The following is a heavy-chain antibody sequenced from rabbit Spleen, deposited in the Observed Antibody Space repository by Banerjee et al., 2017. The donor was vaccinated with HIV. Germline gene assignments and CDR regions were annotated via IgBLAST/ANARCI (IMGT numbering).Heavy chain of an antibody. V-gene: IGHV1S45*01. CDR3: AKGNYYIGAKVYAFNL. D-gene: IGHD4-1*01. CDR1: GIDFRSYYC. CDR2: INVITGKA. J-gene: IGHJ4*01. Sequence: QQQMEESGGGLVKPGGTLTLTCKASGIDFRSYYCMCWVRQAPGKGLELIACINVITGKAVYANWAKGRSTFSKTSSTTVTLQMTSLTVADTATYFCAKGNYYIGAKVYAFNLWGPGTLVTVS.